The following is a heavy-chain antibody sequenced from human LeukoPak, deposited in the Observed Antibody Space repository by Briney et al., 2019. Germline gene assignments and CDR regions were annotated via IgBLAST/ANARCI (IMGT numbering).Heavy chain of an antibody. V-gene: IGHV3-23*01. J-gene: IGHJ4*02. CDR1: GVTFSSSA. Sequence: PGGSLRLSCAASGVTFSSSAMSWVRQAPGKGLEWVSAISGNGDSKYYAESRKGRFTISRDNSNNTPYHQMNSLRAVDTAVYYCAKDSDMWILLTRRFEYWGQGALVTVSS. CDR3: AKDSDMWILLTRRFEY. D-gene: IGHD5-18*01. CDR2: ISGNGDSK.